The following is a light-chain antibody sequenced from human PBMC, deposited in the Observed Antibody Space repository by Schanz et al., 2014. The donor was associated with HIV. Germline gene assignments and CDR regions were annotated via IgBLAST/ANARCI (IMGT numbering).Light chain of an antibody. J-gene: IGKJ4*01. CDR3: QQYGSFFS. CDR2: GAS. CDR1: QSVSSTY. Sequence: IVLTQSPGTLSLSPGESATLSCRASQSVSSTYLAWYQQKPGQAPRLLIYGASSRATGIPDRFSGSGSGTDFTLTISRLEPEDLAVYYCQQYGSFFSFGGGTKVEIK. V-gene: IGKV3-20*01.